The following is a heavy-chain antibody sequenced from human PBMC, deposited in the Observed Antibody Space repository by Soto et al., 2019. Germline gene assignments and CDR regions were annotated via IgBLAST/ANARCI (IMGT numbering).Heavy chain of an antibody. V-gene: IGHV3-74*01. J-gene: IGHJ4*02. Sequence: SGGSLRLSCAASGFTFSSYWMHWVRQGPGKGLVWVSRINSDGSGTKYADSVKGRFTISRDNAKNTLYLQMNSLRAEDTAVYYWVLDRDTALVSIDDWCQGTRVNVSS. CDR2: INSDGSGT. CDR1: GFTFSSYW. CDR3: VLDRDTALVSIDD. D-gene: IGHD5-18*01.